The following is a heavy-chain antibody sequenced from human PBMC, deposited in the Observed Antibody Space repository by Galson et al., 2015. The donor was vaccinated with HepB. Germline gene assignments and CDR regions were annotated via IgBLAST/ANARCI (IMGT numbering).Heavy chain of an antibody. J-gene: IGHJ4*02. Sequence: SLRLSCAASGFTVSTNYMTWVRQAPEKGLEWVSVIYGGGSTYYADSVKGRFTLSRDTSKNTLYLQMNSLRAEDTAVYYCARGVLFQSSSSHFDYWGQGTLVTVSS. CDR3: ARGVLFQSSSSHFDY. CDR1: GFTVSTNY. CDR2: IYGGGST. V-gene: IGHV3-66*01. D-gene: IGHD6-6*01.